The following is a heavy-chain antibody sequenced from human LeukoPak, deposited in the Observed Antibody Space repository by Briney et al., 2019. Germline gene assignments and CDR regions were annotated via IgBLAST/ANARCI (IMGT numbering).Heavy chain of an antibody. Sequence: SQTLSLTCAISGDSVSSNIAAWNWIRQSPSRGLEWLGRTYYRSRWYNDYAVSVRSRITIDPDTSKNQFSLQLNSVTPEDTAVYYCAKDRGTGPFACSHWGQGTLVTVSS. CDR3: AKDRGTGPFACSH. CDR2: TYYRSRWYN. D-gene: IGHD2-15*01. J-gene: IGHJ4*02. V-gene: IGHV6-1*01. CDR1: GDSVSSNIAA.